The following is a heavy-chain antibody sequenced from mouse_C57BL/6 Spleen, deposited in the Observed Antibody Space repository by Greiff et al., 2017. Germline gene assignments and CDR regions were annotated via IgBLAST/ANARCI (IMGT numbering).Heavy chain of an antibody. D-gene: IGHD4-1*01. CDR1: GYTFTDYY. Sequence: VQLQQSGPVLVKPGASVKMSCKASGYTFTDYYMNWVKQSHGKSLEWIGVINPYNGGTSYNQKFKGKATLTVDKSSSTAYMELNSLTSEDSAVYYCARDWERAIDYWGQGTSVTVSS. CDR3: ARDWERAIDY. J-gene: IGHJ4*01. V-gene: IGHV1-19*01. CDR2: INPYNGGT.